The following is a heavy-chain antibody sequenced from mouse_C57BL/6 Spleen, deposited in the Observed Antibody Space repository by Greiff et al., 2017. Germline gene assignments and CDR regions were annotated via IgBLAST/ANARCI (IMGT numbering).Heavy chain of an antibody. CDR1: GFTFSSYG. V-gene: IGHV5-6*01. D-gene: IGHD2-5*01. CDR3: ARHDSNPWDY. J-gene: IGHJ4*01. Sequence: DVQLVESGGDLVKPGGSLNLSCAASGFTFSSYGMSWVRQTPDKRLEWVATISSGGSYTYYPDSVKGRFTISRDNAKNTLYLQMSSLKAEDTAMYDCARHDSNPWDYWSQGTSATGSS. CDR2: ISSGGSYT.